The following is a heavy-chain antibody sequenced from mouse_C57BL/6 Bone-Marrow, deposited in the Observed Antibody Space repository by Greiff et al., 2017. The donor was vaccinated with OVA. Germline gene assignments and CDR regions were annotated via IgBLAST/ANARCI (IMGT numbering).Heavy chain of an antibody. V-gene: IGHV5-12*01. CDR1: GFTFSDYY. Sequence: EVKLEESGGGLVQPGGSLKLSCAASGFTFSDYYMYWVRQTPEKRLEWVAYISNGGGSTYYPDTVKGRFTISRDNAKNTLYLQMSRLKSEDTAMYYCARPTVVATDWYFDVWGTGTTVTVSS. D-gene: IGHD1-1*01. CDR2: ISNGGGST. CDR3: ARPTVVATDWYFDV. J-gene: IGHJ1*03.